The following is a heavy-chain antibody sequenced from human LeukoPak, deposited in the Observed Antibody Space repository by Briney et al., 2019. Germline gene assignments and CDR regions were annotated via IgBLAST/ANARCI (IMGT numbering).Heavy chain of an antibody. CDR1: GGSISSHY. CDR3: ARALDYGSGSLYYYYGMDV. D-gene: IGHD3-10*01. CDR2: IYYSGST. J-gene: IGHJ6*02. V-gene: IGHV4-59*11. Sequence: SETLSLTCTVSGGSISSHYWSWIRQPPGKGLEWIGYIYYSGSTYYNPSLKSRVTISVDTSKNQFSLKLSSVTAADTAVYYCARALDYGSGSLYYYYGMDVWGQGTTVTVSS.